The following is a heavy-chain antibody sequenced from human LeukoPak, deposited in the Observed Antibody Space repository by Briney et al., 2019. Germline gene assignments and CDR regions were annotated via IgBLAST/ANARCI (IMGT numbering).Heavy chain of an antibody. Sequence: SETLSLTCAVYGGSFSGYYWSWTRQPPGKGLEWIGEINHSGSTNYNPSLKSRVTISVDTSKNQFSLKLSSVTAADTAVYYCARSPSIAATGNWFDPWGQGTLVTVSS. CDR2: INHSGST. V-gene: IGHV4-34*01. D-gene: IGHD6-13*01. CDR3: ARSPSIAATGNWFDP. CDR1: GGSFSGYY. J-gene: IGHJ5*02.